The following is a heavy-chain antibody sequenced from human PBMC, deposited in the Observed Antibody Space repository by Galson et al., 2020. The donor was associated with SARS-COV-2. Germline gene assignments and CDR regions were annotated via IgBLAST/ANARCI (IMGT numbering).Heavy chain of an antibody. CDR2: INHSGST. CDR3: ATVSTGSNAFDI. Sequence: SETLSLTCAVYGGSFSGYYWSWIRQPPGKGLEWIGEINHSGSTNYNPSLKSRVTISVDTSKNQFSLKLSSVTAADTAVYYCATVSTGSNAFDIWGQGTMVTVSS. J-gene: IGHJ3*02. D-gene: IGHD3-10*01. CDR1: GGSFSGYY. V-gene: IGHV4-34*01.